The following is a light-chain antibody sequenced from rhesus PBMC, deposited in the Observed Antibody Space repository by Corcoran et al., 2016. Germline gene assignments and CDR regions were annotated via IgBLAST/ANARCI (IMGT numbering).Light chain of an antibody. CDR2: DGS. CDR1: SSDIGYYSS. Sequence: QAAPAQSPSVSGSPGQSVTVSCAGTSSDIGYYSSVSWYQQHPGRAPQLIIYDGSLRPSGVSDRFSGSTSANTASLTISGLQTEDEADYYCISYAGGGSFVFGSGTRLTVL. CDR3: ISYAGGGSFV. J-gene: IGLJ1*01. V-gene: IGLV2-19*02.